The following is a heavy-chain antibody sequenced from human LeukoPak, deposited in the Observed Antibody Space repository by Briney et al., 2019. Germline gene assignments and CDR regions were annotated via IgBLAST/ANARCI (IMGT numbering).Heavy chain of an antibody. CDR1: GFTFDDYA. CDR2: ISWNSGSI. Sequence: GGSLRLSCAASGFTFDDYAMHWVRQAPGKGLEWVSGISWNSGSIGYADSVKGRFTISRDNAKNSLYLQMSSLRAEDTALYYCAKDQKWELDAFDIWGQGTMVTVSS. D-gene: IGHD1-26*01. V-gene: IGHV3-9*01. CDR3: AKDQKWELDAFDI. J-gene: IGHJ3*02.